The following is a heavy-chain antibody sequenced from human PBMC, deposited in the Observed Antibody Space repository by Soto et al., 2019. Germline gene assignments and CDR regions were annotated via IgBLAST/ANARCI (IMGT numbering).Heavy chain of an antibody. CDR1: GFTFTTYS. Sequence: GGSLRLSCAASGFTFTTYSMNWVRQAPGKGLEWVSSITSSSTYIYYADSVKGRFTISRDNAKNSLYLQMNSLRAEDTAVYYCLREQYGVSMVWGVILDPSYYDYTMDVWGRGTTVTVSS. V-gene: IGHV3-21*01. CDR2: ITSSSTYI. CDR3: LREQYGVSMVWGVILDPSYYDYTMDV. J-gene: IGHJ6*02. D-gene: IGHD3-10*01.